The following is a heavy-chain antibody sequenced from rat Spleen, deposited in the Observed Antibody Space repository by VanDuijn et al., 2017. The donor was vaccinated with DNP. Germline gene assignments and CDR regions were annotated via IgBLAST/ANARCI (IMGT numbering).Heavy chain of an antibody. Sequence: EVQLVETGGGLVQPGRSLKLSCVASGFTFSSYWMFWIRQAPGKGLEWIASINPDGGSTGYVGSVKGRFTISRDNAENTVYLQMNSLGSEDTATYYCAKDLQWYAMDAWGQGTSVTVSS. D-gene: IGHD1-1*01. J-gene: IGHJ4*01. CDR1: GFTFSSYW. CDR3: AKDLQWYAMDA. V-gene: IGHV5-58*01. CDR2: INPDGGST.